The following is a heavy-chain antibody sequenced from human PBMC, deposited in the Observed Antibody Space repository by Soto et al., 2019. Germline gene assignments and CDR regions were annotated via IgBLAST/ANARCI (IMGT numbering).Heavy chain of an antibody. Sequence: SETLSLTCTVSGGSISSGGYYWSWIRQHPGKGLEWIGYIYYSGSTYYHPSLKSRITISIDTSKNQFYLKLSSVTAADTAVYFCARSEDINYYYYMDVWGKGTTVTVSS. V-gene: IGHV4-31*03. CDR2: IYYSGST. J-gene: IGHJ6*03. CDR3: ARSEDINYYYYMDV. D-gene: IGHD2-15*01. CDR1: GGSISSGGYY.